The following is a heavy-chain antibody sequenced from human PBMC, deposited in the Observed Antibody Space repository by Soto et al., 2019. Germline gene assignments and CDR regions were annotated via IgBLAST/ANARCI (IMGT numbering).Heavy chain of an antibody. CDR1: GGPFSSYA. Sequence: QVQLVQSGAEVKKPGSSVKVSCKASGGPFSSYAISWVRQAPGQGLEWMGGIIPIFGTANYAQKFQGRVTSTADKSTSTAYMELSSLRSEDTAVYYCARVALNAFGSGYYTRYYYGMDVWGQGTTVTVSS. D-gene: IGHD3-3*01. CDR3: ARVALNAFGSGYYTRYYYGMDV. V-gene: IGHV1-69*06. J-gene: IGHJ6*02. CDR2: IIPIFGTA.